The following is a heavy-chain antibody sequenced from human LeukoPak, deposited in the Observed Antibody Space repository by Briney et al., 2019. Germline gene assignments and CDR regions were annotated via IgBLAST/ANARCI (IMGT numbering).Heavy chain of an antibody. CDR1: GFTVSSNY. D-gene: IGHD3-10*01. V-gene: IGHV3-53*01. CDR2: IYSGGST. CDR3: AKEKAFTMLIH. Sequence: PGGSLRLSCAASGFTVSSNYMSWVRQAPGKGLEWVSVIYSGGSTYYADSVKGRFTISRDNSKNTLYLQMNSLRAEDTAVYYCAKEKAFTMLIHWGQGTLVTVSS. J-gene: IGHJ4*02.